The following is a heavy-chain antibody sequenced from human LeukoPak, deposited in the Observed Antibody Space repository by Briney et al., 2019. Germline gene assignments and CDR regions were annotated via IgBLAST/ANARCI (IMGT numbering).Heavy chain of an antibody. V-gene: IGHV1-69*05. CDR3: ARVTSGWYFDY. CDR1: GGTFSRYA. Sequence: SVKVSCKASGGTFSRYAISWVRQAPGQGLEWMGRIIPIFGTANYAQKFQGRVTITTDESTSTAYMELSSLRSEDTAVYYCARVTSGWYFDYWGQGTLVTVSS. J-gene: IGHJ4*02. CDR2: IIPIFGTA. D-gene: IGHD6-19*01.